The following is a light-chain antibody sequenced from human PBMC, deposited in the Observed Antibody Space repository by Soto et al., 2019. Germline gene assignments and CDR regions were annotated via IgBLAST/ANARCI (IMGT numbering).Light chain of an antibody. V-gene: IGKV3-20*01. J-gene: IGKJ1*01. CDR1: QTVCNY. CDR2: GAS. Sequence: SPGPLSFPPGERATLSCRASQTVCNYLAWYRQKPGQAPRLLIHGASSRVTGIPDRFIGSGSGTDFTLIITRLEPEDFAVYYCQQYEESPLTFGQGTKVDIK. CDR3: QQYEESPLT.